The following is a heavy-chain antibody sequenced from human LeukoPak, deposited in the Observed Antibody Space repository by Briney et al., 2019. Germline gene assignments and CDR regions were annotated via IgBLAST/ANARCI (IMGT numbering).Heavy chain of an antibody. Sequence: SETLSLTCTVSGASIRISNYYWGWIRQPPGKGLEWIASVYYTGTTYYNPSLKSRVTIFVETSKNQVSLRLSSVTAADTAVYYCARHSNYASGSTAKGLFDYWCQGTLVSVSS. CDR2: VYYTGTT. J-gene: IGHJ4*02. V-gene: IGHV4-39*01. CDR3: ARHSNYASGSTAKGLFDY. CDR1: GASIRISNYY. D-gene: IGHD3-10*01.